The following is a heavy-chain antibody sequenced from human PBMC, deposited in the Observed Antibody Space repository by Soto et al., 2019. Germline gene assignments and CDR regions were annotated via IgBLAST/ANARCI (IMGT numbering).Heavy chain of an antibody. V-gene: IGHV3-15*01. Sequence: GGSLRLSCAASGFTFSNAWMSWVRQAPGKGLEWVGRIKSKTDGGTTDYAAPVKGRFTISRDDSKNTLYLQMNSLKTEDTAVYYCTTDESRHYDILTGPIGDYAFDIWGQGTMVTVSS. D-gene: IGHD3-9*01. CDR2: IKSKTDGGTT. CDR3: TTDESRHYDILTGPIGDYAFDI. J-gene: IGHJ3*02. CDR1: GFTFSNAW.